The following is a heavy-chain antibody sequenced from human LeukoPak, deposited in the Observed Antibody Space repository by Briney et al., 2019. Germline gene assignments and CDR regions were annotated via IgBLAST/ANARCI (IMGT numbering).Heavy chain of an antibody. CDR2: IRHDGSNK. J-gene: IGHJ4*02. D-gene: IGHD7-27*01. V-gene: IGHV3-30*02. CDR3: SALAGVFDY. Sequence: GGSLRLSCAASGLTFSNFGMHWVRQAPGKGLEWVAFIRHDGSNKYYADSVRGRFTISRDNSKNTLYLQMHTLRTEDTAVYYCSALAGVFDYWGQGTLVTVSS. CDR1: GLTFSNFG.